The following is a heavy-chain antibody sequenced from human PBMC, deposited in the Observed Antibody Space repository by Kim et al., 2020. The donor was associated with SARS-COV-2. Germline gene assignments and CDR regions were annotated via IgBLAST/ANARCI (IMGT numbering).Heavy chain of an antibody. Sequence: SETLSLTCTVSGGSINTFSWSWIRQPPGKGLEWIGFVSYSGTTIYNPSLKSRLTISLDTSRAQFSLNLASMTAADTAVYYCTAPMRFGVVAYFPHWGHG. CDR2: VSYSGTT. CDR1: GGSINTFS. CDR3: TAPMRFGVVAYFPH. J-gene: IGHJ4*01. D-gene: IGHD3-3*01. V-gene: IGHV4-59*01.